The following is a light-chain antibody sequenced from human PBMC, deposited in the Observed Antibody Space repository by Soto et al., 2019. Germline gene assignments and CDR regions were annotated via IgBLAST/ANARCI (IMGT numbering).Light chain of an antibody. J-gene: IGLJ1*01. Sequence: SYELTQPPSVSVAPGQTARITYGGNNVGSKSVHWYQQQPGQAPIVVVYDDSARPSGIPERFSGSNSGSAATLTISRVEAGDEADYYCQVWDSRSDHLVFGTGTKLTVL. CDR1: NVGSKS. CDR3: QVWDSRSDHLV. CDR2: DDS. V-gene: IGLV3-21*02.